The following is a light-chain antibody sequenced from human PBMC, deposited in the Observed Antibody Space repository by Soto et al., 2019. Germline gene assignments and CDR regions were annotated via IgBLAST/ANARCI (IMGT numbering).Light chain of an antibody. J-gene: IGLJ3*02. CDR2: RTN. Sequence: QAVVTQEPSFSVSPGRTVTLTCGLSSGSVSTSYYPSWYQQTPGQAPRTLIYRTNTRSSGVPDRFSGSILGNKAALTFTGDQADDESDYYCVLYMGSGIWVFGGGTKVTVL. CDR1: SGSVSTSYY. CDR3: VLYMGSGIWV. V-gene: IGLV8-61*01.